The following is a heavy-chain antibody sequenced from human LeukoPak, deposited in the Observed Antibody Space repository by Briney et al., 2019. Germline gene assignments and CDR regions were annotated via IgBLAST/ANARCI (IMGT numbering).Heavy chain of an antibody. J-gene: IGHJ4*02. CDR3: ARDFGSHYYDSSGYCGY. V-gene: IGHV3-30-3*01. CDR1: GFTFSSYA. D-gene: IGHD3-22*01. CDR2: ISYDGSNK. Sequence: PGGSLRLSCAASGFTFSSYAMHWVRQAPGKGLEWVAVISYDGSNKYYADSVKGRFTISRDNSKNTLYLQMNSLRAEDTAVYYCARDFGSHYYDSSGYCGYWGQGTLVTVSS.